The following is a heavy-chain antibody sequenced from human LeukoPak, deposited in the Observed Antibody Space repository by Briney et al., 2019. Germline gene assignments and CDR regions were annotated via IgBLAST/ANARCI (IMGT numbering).Heavy chain of an antibody. D-gene: IGHD2-2*01. CDR1: GGSISSYY. J-gene: IGHJ4*02. CDR3: ARADSTSCYSA. Sequence: SETLSLTCTVSGGSISSYYWSWFRRPPGRGLEWIGYIYYSGSTNYNPSLKSRVTISVDTSKNQFSLKLSSVTAADTAVYYCARADSTSCYSAWGQGTLVTVSS. V-gene: IGHV4-59*01. CDR2: IYYSGST.